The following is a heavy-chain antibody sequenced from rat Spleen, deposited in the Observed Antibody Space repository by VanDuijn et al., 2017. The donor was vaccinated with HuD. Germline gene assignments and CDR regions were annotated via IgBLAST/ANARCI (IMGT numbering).Heavy chain of an antibody. D-gene: IGHD1-9*01. Sequence: EVQLVESGGGLVQPGRSLKLSCAASGFTFSDYNMAWVRQAPTKGLEWVASITNASGRTYYPDSVKGRFTISRDNAKSTLYLQMDSLRSEDTAIYYCARPTTGIPFNYWGQGVMVTVSS. CDR1: GFTFSDYN. CDR3: ARPTTGIPFNY. J-gene: IGHJ2*01. V-gene: IGHV5-25*01. CDR2: ITNASGRT.